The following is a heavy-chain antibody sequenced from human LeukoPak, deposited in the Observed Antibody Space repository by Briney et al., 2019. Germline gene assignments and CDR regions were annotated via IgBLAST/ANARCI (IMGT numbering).Heavy chain of an antibody. CDR1: GFTFSSYA. D-gene: IGHD3-10*01. Sequence: PGGSPRLSCAASGFTFSSYAMSWVRQAPGKGLEWVSAIRGSGGSTYYADSVKGRFTISRDNSKNTLYLRMNSLRAEDTAVYYCARYGSGAEFDYWGQGTLVTVSS. V-gene: IGHV3-23*01. CDR3: ARYGSGAEFDY. CDR2: IRGSGGST. J-gene: IGHJ4*02.